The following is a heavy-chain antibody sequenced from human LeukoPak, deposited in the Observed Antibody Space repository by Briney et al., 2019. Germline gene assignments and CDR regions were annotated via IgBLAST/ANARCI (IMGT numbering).Heavy chain of an antibody. CDR1: GYTFINYD. Sequence: ASVTVSCKTSGYTFINYDINWVRQAIGQGLEWMGWMNPKSGNTGSAQRFQGRVTMTRDTSISTAYMELSSLASEDTAVYYCARVWGAIDYWGQGTLVTVSS. V-gene: IGHV1-8*01. CDR3: ARVWGAIDY. CDR2: MNPKSGNT. J-gene: IGHJ4*02. D-gene: IGHD1-26*01.